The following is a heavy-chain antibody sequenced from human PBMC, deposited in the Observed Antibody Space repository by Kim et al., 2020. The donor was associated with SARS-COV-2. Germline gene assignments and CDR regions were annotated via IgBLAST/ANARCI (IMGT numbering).Heavy chain of an antibody. CDR2: IKQDGSEK. J-gene: IGHJ3*02. V-gene: IGHV3-7*01. D-gene: IGHD3-9*01. CDR3: ARDLDWLLGPGAFDI. CDR1: GFTFSSYW. Sequence: GGSLRLSCAASGFTFSSYWMSWVRQAPGKGLEWVANIKQDGSEKYYVDSVKGRFTISRDNAKNSLYLQMNSLRAEDTAVYYCARDLDWLLGPGAFDIWGQGTMVTVSS.